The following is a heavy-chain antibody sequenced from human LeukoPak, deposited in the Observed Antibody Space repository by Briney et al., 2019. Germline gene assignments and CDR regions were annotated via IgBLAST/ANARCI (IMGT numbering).Heavy chain of an antibody. Sequence: PSETLSLTCAVYGGSFSGYYWSWIRQPPGKGLEWIGRIYTSGSTNYNPSLKSRVTMSVDTSKNQFSLKLSSVTAADTAVYYCAREARYGSGSYLSHFDYWGQGTLVTVSS. CDR1: GGSFSGYY. J-gene: IGHJ4*02. V-gene: IGHV4-4*07. CDR2: IYTSGST. CDR3: AREARYGSGSYLSHFDY. D-gene: IGHD3-10*01.